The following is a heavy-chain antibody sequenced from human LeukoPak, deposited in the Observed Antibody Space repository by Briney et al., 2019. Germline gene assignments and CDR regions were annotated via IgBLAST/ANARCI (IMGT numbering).Heavy chain of an antibody. D-gene: IGHD6-13*01. V-gene: IGHV3-21*01. CDR3: ARSFLSIAAAATDY. CDR2: ISSSSSYI. Sequence: GGSLRLSCAASGFTFSSCSMNWVRQAPGKGLEWVSSISSSSSYIYYADSVKGRFTISRDNAKNSLYLQMNSLRAEDTAVYYCARSFLSIAAAATDYWGQGTLVTVSS. J-gene: IGHJ4*02. CDR1: GFTFSSCS.